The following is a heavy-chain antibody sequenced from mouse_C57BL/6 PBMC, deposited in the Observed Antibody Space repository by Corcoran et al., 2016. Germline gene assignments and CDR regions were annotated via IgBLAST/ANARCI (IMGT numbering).Heavy chain of an antibody. D-gene: IGHD1-1*01. CDR1: GYTFTTYG. V-gene: IGHV9-3*01. CDR3: ARKGYGSSPYYYAMDY. Sequence: QIQLVQSGPELKKPGETVKISCKASGYTFTTYGMRWVKQAPGKGLKWMGWINTYSGVPTYADDFKGRFAFSLETSASTAYLQINNLKNEDTATYFCARKGYGSSPYYYAMDYWGQGTSVTVSS. J-gene: IGHJ4*01. CDR2: INTYSGVP.